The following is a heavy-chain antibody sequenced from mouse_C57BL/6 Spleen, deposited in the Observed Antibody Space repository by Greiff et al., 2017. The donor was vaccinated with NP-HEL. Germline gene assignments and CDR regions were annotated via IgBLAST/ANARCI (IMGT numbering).Heavy chain of an antibody. J-gene: IGHJ4*01. V-gene: IGHV1-76*01. CDR1: GYTFTDYY. Sequence: QVQLQQSGAELVRPGASVKLSCKASGYTFTDYYINWVKQRPGQGLEWIARIYPGSGNTYYNEKFKGKATLTAEKSSSTAYMQLSSLTSEDSAVYFCARMRRGNDYDPYYAMDYWGQGTSVTVSS. D-gene: IGHD2-4*01. CDR3: ARMRRGNDYDPYYAMDY. CDR2: IYPGSGNT.